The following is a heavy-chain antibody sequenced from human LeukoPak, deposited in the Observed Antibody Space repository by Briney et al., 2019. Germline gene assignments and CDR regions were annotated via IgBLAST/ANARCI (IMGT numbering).Heavy chain of an antibody. Sequence: SVKVSCKASGGTFSSYAISWVRQAPGQGLEWMGGIIPIFGTANYAQKFQGRVTITADKSTSTAYMELSSLRSEDTAVYYCARVGVVPAAIDAFDIWGQGRMVTVSS. V-gene: IGHV1-69*06. D-gene: IGHD2-2*01. CDR2: IIPIFGTA. J-gene: IGHJ3*02. CDR3: ARVGVVPAAIDAFDI. CDR1: GGTFSSYA.